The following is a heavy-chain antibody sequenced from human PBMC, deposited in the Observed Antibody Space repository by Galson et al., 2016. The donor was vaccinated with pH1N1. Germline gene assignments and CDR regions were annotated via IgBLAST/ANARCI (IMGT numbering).Heavy chain of an antibody. CDR3: AKVSGYSYGPFDY. CDR2: ISWNSGSI. D-gene: IGHD5-18*01. CDR1: GFTFDDYA. J-gene: IGHJ4*02. V-gene: IGHV3-9*01. Sequence: SLRLSCAASGFTFDDYAMYWVRQAPGKGLEWVSGISWNSGSIGYADSVKGRFTISRDNAKNSLYLQMNSLRAEDTALYDCAKVSGYSYGPFDYWGQGTLVTVSS.